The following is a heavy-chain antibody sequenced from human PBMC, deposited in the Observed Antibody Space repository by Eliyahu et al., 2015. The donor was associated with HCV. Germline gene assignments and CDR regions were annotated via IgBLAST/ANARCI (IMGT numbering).Heavy chain of an antibody. D-gene: IGHD2-15*01. CDR1: GDSIXSYX. Sequence: QVQLQESGPGLVRPSETLSLTCIVSGDSIXSYXWXWXRQTPEKGLEWIGDVYYSGSTNYSPSLKSRVTMSMDTSKNQFSLKVINVTAADTAIYFCARDRGGSTKSGWDPYYYYGMDVWGQGATVTVSS. J-gene: IGHJ6*02. CDR2: VYYSGST. V-gene: IGHV4-59*01. CDR3: ARDRGGSTKSGWDPYYYYGMDV.